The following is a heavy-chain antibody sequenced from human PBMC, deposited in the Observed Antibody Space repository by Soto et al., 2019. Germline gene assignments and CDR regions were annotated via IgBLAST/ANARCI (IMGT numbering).Heavy chain of an antibody. CDR3: ASSVVVPSTMNYFDY. CDR1: GYSLSNYW. V-gene: IGHV5-51*01. J-gene: IGHJ4*02. CDR2: IFPADSDT. Sequence: ESLKISFKGSGYSLSNYWIAWVRQIPGKGLEWMGIIFPADSDTKYSPSFQGQVTISADKSISTAYLQWSSLKASDTAMYYCASSVVVPSTMNYFDYWGQGSLVTVSS. D-gene: IGHD2-15*01.